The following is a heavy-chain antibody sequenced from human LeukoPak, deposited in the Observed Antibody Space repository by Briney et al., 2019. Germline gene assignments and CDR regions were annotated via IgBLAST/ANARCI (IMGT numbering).Heavy chain of an antibody. CDR1: GGTFSSYA. CDR2: INPNSGDT. Sequence: ASVKVSCKASGGTFSSYAISWVRQAPGQGLEWMGWINPNSGDTNYAQKFQGRVTMTRDTSISTAYMELSRLRSDDTAVYYCARDRYNWNRNDAFDIWGQGTMVTVSS. CDR3: ARDRYNWNRNDAFDI. J-gene: IGHJ3*02. D-gene: IGHD1-20*01. V-gene: IGHV1-2*02.